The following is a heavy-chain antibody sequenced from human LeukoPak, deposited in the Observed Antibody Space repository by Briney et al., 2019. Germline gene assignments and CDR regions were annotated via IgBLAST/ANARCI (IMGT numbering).Heavy chain of an antibody. CDR2: IYYSGST. D-gene: IGHD3-10*01. Sequence: PSETLSLTCTVSGGSISSYYWSWIRQPPGKGLEWIGYIYYSGSTNYNPSLKSRVTISVDTSKNQFSLKLSSVTAADTAVYYCARELLWFGVDYWGQGTLVTVSS. CDR3: ARELLWFGVDY. J-gene: IGHJ4*02. CDR1: GGSISSYY. V-gene: IGHV4-59*01.